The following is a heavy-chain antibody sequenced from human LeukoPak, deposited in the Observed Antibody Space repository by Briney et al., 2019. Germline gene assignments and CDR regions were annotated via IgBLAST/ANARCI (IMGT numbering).Heavy chain of an antibody. CDR2: IRYDGSNK. D-gene: IGHD3-22*01. CDR1: GFTFSSYG. V-gene: IGHV3-30*02. Sequence: GGSLRLSCAASGFTFSSYGMHWVRQAPGKGLEWVAFIRYDGSNKYYADSVKGRFTISRDNSKNTLYLQMNSLRADDTAVYYCARDGQYYYDSRGSYPKGDYWGQGTLVTVSS. CDR3: ARDGQYYYDSRGSYPKGDY. J-gene: IGHJ4*02.